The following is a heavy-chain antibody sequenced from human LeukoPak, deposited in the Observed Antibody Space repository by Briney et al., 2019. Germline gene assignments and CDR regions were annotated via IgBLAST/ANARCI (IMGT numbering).Heavy chain of an antibody. V-gene: IGHV3-30*02. CDR2: IRYDGSNK. CDR1: GFTFSSYG. J-gene: IGHJ6*03. CDR3: AKSGSTVTTSLVSWARNYYYYMDV. Sequence: GGSLRLSCAASGFTFSSYGMHWVRQAPGKGLEWVAFIRYDGSNKYYADSVKGRFTISRDNSKNTLYLQMNSLRAEDTAVYYCAKSGSTVTTSLVSWARNYYYYMDVWGKGATVTISS. D-gene: IGHD4-11*01.